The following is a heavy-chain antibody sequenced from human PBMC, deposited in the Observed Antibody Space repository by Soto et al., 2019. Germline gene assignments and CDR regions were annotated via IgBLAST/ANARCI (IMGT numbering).Heavy chain of an antibody. J-gene: IGHJ4*02. Sequence: PSETLSLTCSVSGGSISSKSYSWGWIRQPPGKGLEWIGTFYYSENTYYNPSLKSRVTISVDTSKNQFSLKLSSVTAADTAVYYCARRYGDCFDYWGQGTLVTVSS. CDR3: ARRYGDCFDY. CDR1: GGSISSKSYS. D-gene: IGHD4-17*01. CDR2: FYYSENT. V-gene: IGHV4-39*01.